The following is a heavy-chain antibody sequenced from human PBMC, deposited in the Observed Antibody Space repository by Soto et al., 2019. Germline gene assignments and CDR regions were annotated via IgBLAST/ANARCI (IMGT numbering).Heavy chain of an antibody. CDR2: MYNSERT. V-gene: IGHV4-4*07. Sequence: SETLSLTCTVSGGSISGYYWSWILQPAGKGLEWIGRMYNSERTNYNPSLKSRVTMSMDTSKNQFSLKLTSVTAADTAVYFCAREPLAHSYFDLWGQGTLVTVSS. J-gene: IGHJ4*02. CDR3: AREPLAHSYFDL. CDR1: GGSISGYY.